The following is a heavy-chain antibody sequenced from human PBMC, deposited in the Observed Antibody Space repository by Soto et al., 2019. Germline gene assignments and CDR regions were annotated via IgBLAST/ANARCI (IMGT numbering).Heavy chain of an antibody. Sequence: GGSLRLSCAASGFTFSDHYMDWVRQAPGKGLVWVSRVNSDGITTTYADSVRGRFTVSRDNANNTLYLEMNNLRAEDTAVYYCTRDDYSSVAYYGMDVWGQGTTVTVSS. J-gene: IGHJ6*02. D-gene: IGHD6-25*01. V-gene: IGHV3-74*01. CDR3: TRDDYSSVAYYGMDV. CDR1: GFTFSDHY. CDR2: VNSDGITT.